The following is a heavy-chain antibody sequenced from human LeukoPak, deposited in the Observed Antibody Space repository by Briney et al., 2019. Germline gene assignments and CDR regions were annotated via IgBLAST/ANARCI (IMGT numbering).Heavy chain of an antibody. CDR3: ARDNQAFDI. CDR1: GFTFSSYS. J-gene: IGHJ3*02. V-gene: IGHV3-48*01. Sequence: PGGSLRLSCVASGFTFSSYSMNWVRQAPGKGLEWVSYISSSSSTIYYGDSVKGRFTISRDNAKNSLYLQMNSLRAEDTAVYYCARDNQAFDIWGQGTMVTVSS. CDR2: ISSSSSTI. D-gene: IGHD1-14*01.